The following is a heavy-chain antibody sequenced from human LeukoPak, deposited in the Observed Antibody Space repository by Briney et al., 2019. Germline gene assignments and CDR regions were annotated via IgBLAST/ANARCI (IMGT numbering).Heavy chain of an antibody. CDR1: GFIFSNCW. J-gene: IGHJ1*01. CDR2: IKTDASEK. D-gene: IGHD4-11*01. Sequence: PGGSLRLSCETSGFIFSNCWMTWVRQAPGKGLEWVAIIKTDASEKYYADSVKGRFTISRDNAKMSLYLQMNSLRVEDTAVYYCATYSTRNAREFQSWGQGTLVTVSS. CDR3: ATYSTRNAREFQS. V-gene: IGHV3-7*01.